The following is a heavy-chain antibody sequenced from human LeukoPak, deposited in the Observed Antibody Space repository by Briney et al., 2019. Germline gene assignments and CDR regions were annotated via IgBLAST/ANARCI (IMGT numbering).Heavy chain of an antibody. CDR1: GGSISSSIYY. Sequence: SETLSLTCTVSGGSISSSIYYWDWIRQPPGKGLEGIVSIYYSGSTNYNPSLQSRLTISVDTSNNQFSLKLSSVPAADTAVYYCASRTGYCSSTSCYSFDSWGQGTLVTVSS. V-gene: IGHV4-39*07. D-gene: IGHD2-2*02. J-gene: IGHJ4*02. CDR2: IYYSGST. CDR3: ASRTGYCSSTSCYSFDS.